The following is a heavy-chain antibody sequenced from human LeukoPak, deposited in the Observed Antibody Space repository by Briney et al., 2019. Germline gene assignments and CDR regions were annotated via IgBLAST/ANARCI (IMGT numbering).Heavy chain of an antibody. V-gene: IGHV4-31*03. D-gene: IGHD6-19*01. J-gene: IGHJ5*02. CDR2: IYYSGST. CDR3: ARAGSGWNNWFDP. Sequence: SETLSLTCTVSGGSISSGGYYWSWIRQHPGKGLEWIGYIYYSGSTYYNPSLKSRVTISVDTSKNQFSLKLSSVTAADTAVYYCARAGSGWNNWFDPWGQGTLVTVSS. CDR1: GGSISSGGYY.